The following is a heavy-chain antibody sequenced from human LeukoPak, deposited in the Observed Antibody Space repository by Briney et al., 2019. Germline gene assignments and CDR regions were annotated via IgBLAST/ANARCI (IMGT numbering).Heavy chain of an antibody. V-gene: IGHV3-21*01. CDR1: GFTVSSNY. CDR2: ISSSSSYI. D-gene: IGHD6-19*01. CDR3: ASQKGGVSSSGWYSFDY. Sequence: GGSLRLSCAASGFTVSSNYMSWVRQAPGKGLEWVSSISSSSSYIYYADSVKGRFTISRDNAKNSLYLQMNSLRAEDTAVYYCASQKGGVSSSGWYSFDYWGQGTLVTVSS. J-gene: IGHJ4*02.